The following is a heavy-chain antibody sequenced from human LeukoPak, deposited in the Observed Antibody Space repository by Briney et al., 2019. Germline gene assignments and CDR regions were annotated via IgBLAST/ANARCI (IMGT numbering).Heavy chain of an antibody. CDR2: ISSSSSYI. V-gene: IGHV3-21*01. CDR1: GFTFSSFS. Sequence: PGGSLRLSCAAPGFTFSSFSITWVPQAPGKGLKWFSSISSSSSYIYYADSVKGRFTISRDNAKNSLYLQTNSLRAEDTAVYYCAREAQQLVRGYYFDYWGQGTLVTVSS. CDR3: AREAQQLVRGYYFDY. D-gene: IGHD6-13*01. J-gene: IGHJ4*02.